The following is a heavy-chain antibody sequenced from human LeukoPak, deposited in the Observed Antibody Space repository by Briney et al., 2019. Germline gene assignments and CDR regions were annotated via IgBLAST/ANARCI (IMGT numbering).Heavy chain of an antibody. CDR1: GFTFSSYG. D-gene: IGHD4-23*01. CDR3: AKAYYGGNSFIDY. V-gene: IGHV3-30*18. Sequence: GGSLRLSCAASGFTFSSYGMHGVRQAPDKGLEWVAIISYDGSNKYYADSVKGRFTIPRDNSKNTLYLQMNSLRAEDTAVYYCAKAYYGGNSFIDYWGQGTLVTVSS. J-gene: IGHJ4*02. CDR2: ISYDGSNK.